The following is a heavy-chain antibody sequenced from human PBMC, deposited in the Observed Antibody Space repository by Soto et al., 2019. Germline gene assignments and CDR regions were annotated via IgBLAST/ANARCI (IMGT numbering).Heavy chain of an antibody. Sequence: ASLKVSCTASGYTFTTYDISWMRQAPGQGLEWMGRISTYNGNTNYPQSLQGRLTLTTDTSTTTAYMELRSLRSDDTAVYYCARAPYHVLMVNAPNLYGMDDW. J-gene: IGHJ6*01. CDR3: ARAPYHVLMVNAPNLYGMDD. CDR1: GYTFTTYD. CDR2: ISTYNGNT. V-gene: IGHV1-18*01. D-gene: IGHD2-8*01.